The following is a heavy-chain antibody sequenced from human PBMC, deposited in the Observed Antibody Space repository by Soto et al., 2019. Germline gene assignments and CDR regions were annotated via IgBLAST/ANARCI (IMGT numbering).Heavy chain of an antibody. CDR1: GYTFTGYY. CDR2: INPKSGVT. D-gene: IGHD4-17*01. J-gene: IGHJ4*02. Sequence: QGQLVQSGAEVKKPGASVKVSCKASGYTFTGYYIHWVRQAPGQGLEWMGWINPKSGVTNYAQKFQGRVTMITDKSISTAYRELSRLRSDHTAVYYCARDMAYGDFLPALFWGQGTLVTVSS. V-gene: IGHV1-2*02. CDR3: ARDMAYGDFLPALF.